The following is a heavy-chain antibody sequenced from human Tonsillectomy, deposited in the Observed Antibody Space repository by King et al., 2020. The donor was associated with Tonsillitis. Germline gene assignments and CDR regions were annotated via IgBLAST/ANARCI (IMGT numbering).Heavy chain of an antibody. CDR2: ISYDGSNK. V-gene: IGHV3-30-3*01. J-gene: IGHJ5*02. D-gene: IGHD3-3*01. CDR1: GFIFSTYG. CDR3: ARDQGFLEWLSAFPPNNWFDP. Sequence: VQLVQSGGGVVQPGRSLRLSCVASGFIFSTYGVHSVRQAPGKGLEWVAVISYDGSNKYYADSVKGRFTISRDTSKNTLYLQMSSLRAEDTAVYYCARDQGFLEWLSAFPPNNWFDPWGQGTLVAVSS.